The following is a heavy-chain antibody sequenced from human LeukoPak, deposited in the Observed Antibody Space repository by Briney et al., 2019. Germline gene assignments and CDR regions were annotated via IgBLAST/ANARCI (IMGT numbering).Heavy chain of an antibody. Sequence: GGSLRLSCAASEFSVGSNYMTWVRQAPGKGLEWVAVISYDGSNKYYADSVKGRFTISRDNSKNTLYLQMNSLRAEDTAVYYCASVSSNANRYYYYYMDVWGKGTTVTVSS. CDR2: ISYDGSNK. V-gene: IGHV3-30*03. J-gene: IGHJ6*03. CDR3: ASVSSNANRYYYYYMDV. D-gene: IGHD4-11*01. CDR1: EFSVGSNY.